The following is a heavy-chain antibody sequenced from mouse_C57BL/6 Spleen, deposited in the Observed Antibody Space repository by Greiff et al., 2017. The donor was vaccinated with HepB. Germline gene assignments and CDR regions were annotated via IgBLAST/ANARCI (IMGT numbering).Heavy chain of an antibody. D-gene: IGHD2-5*01. CDR1: GYTFTSYW. J-gene: IGHJ2*01. CDR2: IDPSDSYT. CDR3: ARSWYSNYVGY. V-gene: IGHV1-69*01. Sequence: QVQLQQPGAELVMPGASVKLSCKASGYTFTSYWMHWVKQRPGQGLEWIGEIDPSDSYTNYNQKFKGKSTLTVDKSSSTAYMQLSSLTSEDSAVYYCARSWYSNYVGYWGQGTTLTVSS.